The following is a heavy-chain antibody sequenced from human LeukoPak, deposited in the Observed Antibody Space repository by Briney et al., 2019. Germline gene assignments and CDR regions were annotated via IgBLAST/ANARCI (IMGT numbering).Heavy chain of an antibody. V-gene: IGHV1-69*06. Sequence: SVKVSCKASGGTFSSYAINWVRQAPGQGLEWMGGIIPIFGTANYAQKFQGRVTITADKSTSTAYMELSSLRSEDTAVYYCARSSIIAAAGPYYFDYWGQGTLVTVSS. CDR1: GGTFSSYA. CDR3: ARSSIIAAAGPYYFDY. D-gene: IGHD6-13*01. CDR2: IIPIFGTA. J-gene: IGHJ4*02.